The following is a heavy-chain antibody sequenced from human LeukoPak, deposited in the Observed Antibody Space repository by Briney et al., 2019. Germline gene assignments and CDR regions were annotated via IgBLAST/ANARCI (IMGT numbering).Heavy chain of an antibody. CDR3: GREQPFYY. CDR1: GFTLSNYC. D-gene: IGHD6-13*01. V-gene: IGHV3-74*01. Sequence: GGSLRLSSAASGFTLSNYCMHCVRHTPGKRLVWVSRIKSDGSRTDYADSVKGRFTISRDNAKNTLYLQMNSLRAVDTAVYYCGREQPFYYWGQGALVTLSS. CDR2: IKSDGSRT. J-gene: IGHJ4*02.